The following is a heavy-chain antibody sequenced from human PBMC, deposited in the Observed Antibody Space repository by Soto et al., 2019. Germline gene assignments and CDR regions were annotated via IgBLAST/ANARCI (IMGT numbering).Heavy chain of an antibody. CDR3: ARLSPYYYERSGYYYGNFQH. Sequence: SVKVSCKASGGTFSSYAISWVRQAPGQGLEWIGGIIPIFGTANYAQKFQGRVTITADESTSTAYMELSSLRSEDTAVFYCARLSPYYYERSGYYYGNFQHWGQGTLVTVSS. CDR1: GGTFSSYA. D-gene: IGHD3-22*01. V-gene: IGHV1-69*13. J-gene: IGHJ1*01. CDR2: IIPIFGTA.